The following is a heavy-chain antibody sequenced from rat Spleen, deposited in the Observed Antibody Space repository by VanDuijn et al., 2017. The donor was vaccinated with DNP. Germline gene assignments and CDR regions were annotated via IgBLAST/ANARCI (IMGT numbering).Heavy chain of an antibody. CDR2: ISYSGST. V-gene: IGHV3-1*01. J-gene: IGHJ2*01. Sequence: EVQLQESGSGLVKPSQSLSLTCSFTGSSITSNYWGWIRKFPGNKMEYIGHISYSGSTNYNQPLKSRISITRDTSKNHFFLHLKSVTTEDTATYYCARWTRYFDYWGQGVMVTVSS. CDR3: ARWTRYFDY. D-gene: IGHD1-7*01. CDR1: GSSITSNY.